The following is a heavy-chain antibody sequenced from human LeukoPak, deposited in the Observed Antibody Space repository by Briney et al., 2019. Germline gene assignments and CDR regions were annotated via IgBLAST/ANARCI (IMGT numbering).Heavy chain of an antibody. J-gene: IGHJ4*02. V-gene: IGHV4-59*01. CDR1: GGSISSYY. Sequence: SETLSLTCTVSGGSISSYYWSWIRQPPGKGLEWIGYIYYSRSTNYNPSLKSRVTISVDTSKNQFSLKLSSVTAADTAVYYCARVSQSDTAMGVDYWGQGTLVTVSS. CDR3: ARVSQSDTAMGVDY. D-gene: IGHD5-18*01. CDR2: IYYSRST.